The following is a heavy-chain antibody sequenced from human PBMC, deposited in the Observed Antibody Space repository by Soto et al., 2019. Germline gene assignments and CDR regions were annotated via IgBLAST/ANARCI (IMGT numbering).Heavy chain of an antibody. J-gene: IGHJ6*02. V-gene: IGHV3-30*18. CDR3: AKPIVAAGYYGMDV. D-gene: IGHD3-9*01. CDR1: GFTFSSYG. Sequence: GGSLRLSCAASGFTFSSYGMHWVRQAPGKGLEWVAVISFDGIKKYYADSVKGRFTISRDSSKNKLYLQMNSLRVEDTAVYYCAKPIVAAGYYGMDVWGQGTTVTVSS. CDR2: ISFDGIKK.